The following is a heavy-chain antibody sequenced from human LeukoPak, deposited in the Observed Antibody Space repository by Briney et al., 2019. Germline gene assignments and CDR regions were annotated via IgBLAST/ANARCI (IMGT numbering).Heavy chain of an antibody. D-gene: IGHD3-22*01. CDR3: ARLYDSRGYYPGY. CDR1: GYTFTSYS. J-gene: IGHJ4*02. V-gene: IGHV1-18*01. Sequence: ASVKVSCKASGYTFTSYSINWVRQAPGQGLEWMGWISAYNGNTNYAQKVQGRVTMTTDTSTSTAYMELRSLRSDDTAVYYCARLYDSRGYYPGYWGQGTLVTVSS. CDR2: ISAYNGNT.